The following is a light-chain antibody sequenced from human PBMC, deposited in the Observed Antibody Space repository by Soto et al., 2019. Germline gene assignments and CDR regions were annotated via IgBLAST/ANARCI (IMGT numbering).Light chain of an antibody. CDR1: QDITNY. CDR2: DAS. V-gene: IGKV1-33*01. J-gene: IGKJ4*01. CDR3: HQYYNLPLT. Sequence: DIQMTQSPSSLSASVGDRVTITCQASQDITNYLNWYQQKPGKAPKLLIYDASNLETGVPSRFSGSGSGTDFTFTISSLQPEDIATYYCHQYYNLPLTFGGGTQVEIK.